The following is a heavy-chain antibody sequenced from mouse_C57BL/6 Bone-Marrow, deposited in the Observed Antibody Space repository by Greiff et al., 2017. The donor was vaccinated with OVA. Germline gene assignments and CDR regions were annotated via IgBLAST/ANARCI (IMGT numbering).Heavy chain of an antibody. CDR3: ARDRYGNFDD. CDR2: ISDGGSYT. Sequence: EVMLVESGGGLVKPGGSLKLSCAASGFTFSSYAMSWVRQTPEKRLEWVATISDGGSYTYYPDNVKGRFTISRDNAKNNLYLQMSHLKSEDTAMYYCARDRYGNFDDWGQGTTLTVSS. V-gene: IGHV5-4*01. CDR1: GFTFSSYA. J-gene: IGHJ2*01. D-gene: IGHD2-1*01.